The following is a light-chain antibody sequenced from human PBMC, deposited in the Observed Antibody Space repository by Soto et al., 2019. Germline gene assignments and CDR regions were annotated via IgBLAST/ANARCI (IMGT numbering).Light chain of an antibody. J-gene: IGLJ1*01. CDR3: SSYAGSNNYV. CDR1: SSDVGGYNY. V-gene: IGLV2-8*01. CDR2: EVS. Sequence: LTQPPSASGSPGQSFTISCTGTSSDVGGYNYVSWYQQHPGKAPKLMIYEVSKRPSGVPDRFSGSKSGNTASLTVSGLQAEDEADYYCSSYAGSNNYVFGTGTKVTVL.